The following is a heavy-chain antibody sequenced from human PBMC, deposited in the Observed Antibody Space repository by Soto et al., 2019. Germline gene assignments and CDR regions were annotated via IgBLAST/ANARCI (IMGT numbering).Heavy chain of an antibody. CDR3: AHAYGGTSWPNDAFDF. Sequence: QITLKESGPTLVKPTQTLTLTCTVSGFSLSGDGVGVGWIRQPPGKALEWLALIYWDDDQRYSPSLRTRLTIPKDTSKDQVVLTMTNMDPVDTATYYCAHAYGGTSWPNDAFDFWGQGTVVTVSS. V-gene: IGHV2-5*02. CDR1: GFSLSGDGVG. J-gene: IGHJ3*01. D-gene: IGHD2-21*01. CDR2: IYWDDDQ.